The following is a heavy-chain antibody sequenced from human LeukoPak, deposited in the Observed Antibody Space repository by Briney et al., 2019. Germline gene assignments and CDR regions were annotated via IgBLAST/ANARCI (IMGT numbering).Heavy chain of an antibody. CDR2: VWYDGNNK. Sequence: GSLRLSCAASGLTFINFGMQWVRQAPGKGAEWVAIVWYDGNNKYYADSVKGRFTISRDNSENTLFLQMNSLRVEDSALYYCARGDDGRSLDYWGQGTRVTVSS. CDR3: ARGDDGRSLDY. V-gene: IGHV3-33*01. D-gene: IGHD1-1*01. CDR1: GLTFINFG. J-gene: IGHJ4*02.